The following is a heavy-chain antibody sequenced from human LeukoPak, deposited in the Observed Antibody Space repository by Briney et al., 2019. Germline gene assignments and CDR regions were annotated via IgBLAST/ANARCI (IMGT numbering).Heavy chain of an antibody. Sequence: GGSLRLSCAASGFTFSSYAMHWVRQAPGKGLEWVAVISYDGSNKYYADSVKGRFTISRDNSKNTLHLQMNSLRTEDTAVCYCARGIYDSSGYYYFGYWGQGTLVTVSS. CDR3: ARGIYDSSGYYYFGY. CDR2: ISYDGSNK. CDR1: GFTFSSYA. J-gene: IGHJ4*02. D-gene: IGHD3-22*01. V-gene: IGHV3-30-3*01.